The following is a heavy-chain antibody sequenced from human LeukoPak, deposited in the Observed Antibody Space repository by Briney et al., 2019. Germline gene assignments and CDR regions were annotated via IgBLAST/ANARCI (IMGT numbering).Heavy chain of an antibody. CDR2: INHSGST. CDR3: ARSYGVPGDY. D-gene: IGHD3-10*01. CDR1: GGSFSGYY. Sequence: RPSETLSLTCAVYGGSFSGYYWSWIRQPPGKGLEWIGEINHSGSTNYNPSLKSRVTISVDTSKNQFSLKLSSVTAADTAVYYCARSYGVPGDYWGQGTLVTVSS. V-gene: IGHV4-34*01. J-gene: IGHJ4*02.